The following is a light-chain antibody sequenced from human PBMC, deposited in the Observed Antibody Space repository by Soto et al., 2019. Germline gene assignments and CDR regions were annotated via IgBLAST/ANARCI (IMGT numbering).Light chain of an antibody. V-gene: IGKV3-20*01. Sequence: IVLTQSPGTLSLSTGERATLYCRASQSVSSSYLAWYQQKPGQAPRLLIYGASSRATDIPDRFSGSGSGTDFTLTISRLEPEDFAVYYCQQYASSPLFTFVQGTKLEIK. CDR1: QSVSSSY. CDR3: QQYASSPLFT. CDR2: GAS. J-gene: IGKJ2*01.